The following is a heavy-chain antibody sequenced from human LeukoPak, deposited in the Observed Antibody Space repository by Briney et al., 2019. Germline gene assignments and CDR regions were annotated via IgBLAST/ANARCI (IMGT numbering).Heavy chain of an antibody. V-gene: IGHV4-34*01. CDR1: GGSFSGYY. CDR2: INHSGST. CDR3: ARDPPDHYYYMDV. J-gene: IGHJ6*03. Sequence: KPSETLSLTCAVYGGSFSGYYWSWIRQPPGKGLEWIGEINHSGSTNYNPSLKSRVTISVDTSKNQFSLKLSSVTAADTAVYYCARDPPDHYYYMDVWGKGTTVTVSS.